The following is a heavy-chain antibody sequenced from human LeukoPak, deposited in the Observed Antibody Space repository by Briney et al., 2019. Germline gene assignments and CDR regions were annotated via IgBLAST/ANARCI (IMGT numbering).Heavy chain of an antibody. CDR2: ISSSSSYI. CDR3: ARGPTTLRGNWFDP. V-gene: IGHV3-21*01. CDR1: GFTFSSYS. J-gene: IGHJ5*02. D-gene: IGHD1-26*01. Sequence: GGSLRLSCAASGFTFSSYSMNWVRQAPGKGLEWVSSISSSSSYIYYADSVKGRFTISRDNAKNSLYLQMNSLRAEDTAVYYCARGPTTLRGNWFDPWGQGTLVTVPS.